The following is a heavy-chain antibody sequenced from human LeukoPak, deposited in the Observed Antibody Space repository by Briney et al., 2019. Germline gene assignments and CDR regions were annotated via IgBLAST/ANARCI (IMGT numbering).Heavy chain of an antibody. Sequence: GESLKISCKGSGYSFTTYWIGWVRQMSGKGLEWMGIIYPRDSDTRYSPSFQGQVTISADTSISTAYLQWSSLKASDIAMYYCVSGGYSGYGRYFEYWGQGTLVTVSS. CDR3: VSGGYSGYGRYFEY. D-gene: IGHD5-12*01. J-gene: IGHJ4*02. CDR2: IYPRDSDT. V-gene: IGHV5-51*01. CDR1: GYSFTTYW.